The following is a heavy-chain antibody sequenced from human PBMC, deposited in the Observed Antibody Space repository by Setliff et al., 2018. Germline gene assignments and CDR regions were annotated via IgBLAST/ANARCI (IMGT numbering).Heavy chain of an antibody. CDR1: GGSISSYY. CDR3: ARAGGGSSFTAYYYYYYMDV. CDR2: IYTSGST. J-gene: IGHJ6*03. D-gene: IGHD6-13*01. V-gene: IGHV4-4*07. Sequence: SETLSLTCTVSGGSISSYYWSWIRQPAGKGLEWIGRIYTSGSTNYNPPLKSRVTMSVDTSKNQFSLKLSSVTAADTAVYYCARAGGGSSFTAYYYYYYMDVWGKGTTVTVSS.